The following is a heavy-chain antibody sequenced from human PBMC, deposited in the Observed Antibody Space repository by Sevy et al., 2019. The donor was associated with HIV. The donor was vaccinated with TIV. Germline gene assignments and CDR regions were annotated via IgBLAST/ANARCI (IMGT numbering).Heavy chain of an antibody. V-gene: IGHV4-4*02. CDR1: GGSISSSNW. Sequence: SETLSLTCAVSGGSISSSNWWSWVRQPPGKGLEWIGEIYHSGSTKYNPSLKSRVTISVDKSKNQFSLKLSSVTAADTAVYYCARDDKGGYSYGPDAFDIWGQGTMVTVSS. J-gene: IGHJ3*02. CDR2: IYHSGST. CDR3: ARDDKGGYSYGPDAFDI. D-gene: IGHD5-18*01.